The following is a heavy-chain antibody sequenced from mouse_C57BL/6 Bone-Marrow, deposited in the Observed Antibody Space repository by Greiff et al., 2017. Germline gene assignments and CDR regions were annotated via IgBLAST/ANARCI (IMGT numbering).Heavy chain of an antibody. Sequence: EVKLMESGGGLVQPGGSLKLSCAASGFTFSDYYMYWVRQTPEKRLEWVAYISNGGGSTYYPDTVKGRFTISRDNAKNTLYLQMSRLKSEDTAMYYCARGETAQATHYFDYWGQGTTLTVSS. CDR1: GFTFSDYY. J-gene: IGHJ2*01. CDR3: ARGETAQATHYFDY. CDR2: ISNGGGST. V-gene: IGHV5-12*01. D-gene: IGHD3-2*02.